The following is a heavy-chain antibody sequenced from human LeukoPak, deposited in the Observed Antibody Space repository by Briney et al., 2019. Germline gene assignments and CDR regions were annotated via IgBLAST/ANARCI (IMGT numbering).Heavy chain of an antibody. V-gene: IGHV3-30*02. CDR2: IRYDGSNK. Sequence: GGSLRLSCAASGFTFSSYGMHWVRQAPGKGLEWVAFIRYDGSNKYYADSVKGRFTVSRDNSKNTLYLQMNSLRAEDTAVYYCARGVRAVAGGYWYFDLWGRGTLVTVSS. CDR1: GFTFSSYG. CDR3: ARGVRAVAGGYWYFDL. D-gene: IGHD6-19*01. J-gene: IGHJ2*01.